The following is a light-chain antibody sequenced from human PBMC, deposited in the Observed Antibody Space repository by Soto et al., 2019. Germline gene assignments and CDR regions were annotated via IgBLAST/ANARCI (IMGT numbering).Light chain of an antibody. CDR1: QSVSSY. J-gene: IGKJ1*01. Sequence: EIVLTQSPATLSLSPGERATLSCSARQSVSSYLAWYQQKPGQAPRLLIYAASNRATGIPARFSGSGSGTDFTLTISSLEPEYFAVYYCQQRSNSWTFGQGTKVEIK. CDR3: QQRSNSWT. V-gene: IGKV3-11*01. CDR2: AAS.